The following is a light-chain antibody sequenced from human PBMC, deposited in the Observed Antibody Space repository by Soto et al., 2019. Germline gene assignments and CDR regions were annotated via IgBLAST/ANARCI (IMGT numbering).Light chain of an antibody. CDR3: RQYASSYC. V-gene: IGKV3-20*01. J-gene: IGKJ2*03. CDR2: GAS. Sequence: IVLTQSPRTLSLTPGERATLSSMASHCVTSSYLAWYQQKPGQAPRLLFYGASTRATGIPDRCSGSRSWTVITLIISGLEGEYFAGYCCRQYASSYCVRRGTELEIK. CDR1: HCVTSSY.